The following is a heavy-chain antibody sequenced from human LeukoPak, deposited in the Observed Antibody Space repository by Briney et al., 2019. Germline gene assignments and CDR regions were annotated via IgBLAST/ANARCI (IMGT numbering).Heavy chain of an antibody. D-gene: IGHD2-15*01. CDR2: IKQDESKR. CDR1: GFTFSDHW. CDR3: AREASLYCSGNDCYWAFDR. J-gene: IGHJ5*02. V-gene: IGHV3-7*01. Sequence: GGSLRLSCAASGFTFSDHWMSWVRQAPGKGLEWVANIKQDESKRYYVDSVKGRFTISRGNAKNSLYLQINSLRAEDTAVYYCAREASLYCSGNDCYWAFDRWGQGTLVTVSS.